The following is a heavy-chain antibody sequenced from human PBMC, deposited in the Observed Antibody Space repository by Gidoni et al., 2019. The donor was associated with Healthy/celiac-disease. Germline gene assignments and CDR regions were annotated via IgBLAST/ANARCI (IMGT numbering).Heavy chain of an antibody. Sequence: EVQLLESGGGLVQPGGSLRLSCAASGFTFSSYAMSWVRQAPGKGLEGVSAISGSGGSTYYADSVKGRFTISRDNSKNTLYLQMNSLRAEDTAVYYCAKGPSHYDFWSGYYYYWGQGTLVTVSS. CDR1: GFTFSSYA. J-gene: IGHJ4*02. CDR3: AKGPSHYDFWSGYYYY. D-gene: IGHD3-3*01. CDR2: ISGSGGST. V-gene: IGHV3-23*01.